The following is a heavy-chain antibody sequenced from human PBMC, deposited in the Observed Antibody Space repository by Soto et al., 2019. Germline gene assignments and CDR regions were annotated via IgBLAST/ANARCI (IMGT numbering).Heavy chain of an antibody. CDR2: IFYSGST. D-gene: IGHD2-2*01. J-gene: IGHJ5*02. Sequence: SETLSLTCTVSGGSISSGDSYWSWIRQPPGKGLEWVAYIFYSGSTYYNPSLKSRVTISVDTSKNQFSLKLSSVTAADTAVYYCAGGRLGYCSSSSCYWFDPWGQGTRVTVSS. CDR1: GGSISSGDSY. CDR3: AGGRLGYCSSSSCYWFDP. V-gene: IGHV4-30-4*01.